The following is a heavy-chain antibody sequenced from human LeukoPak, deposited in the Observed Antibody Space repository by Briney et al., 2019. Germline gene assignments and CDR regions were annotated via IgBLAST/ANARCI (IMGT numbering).Heavy chain of an antibody. J-gene: IGHJ4*02. CDR3: ARERRRYCSGGSCQSKYYFDY. CDR1: GYTLTELS. CDR2: FDPEDGET. D-gene: IGHD2-15*01. Sequence: GASVKVSCKVSGYTLTELSMHWVRRAPGKGLEWMGGFDPEDGETIYAQKFQGRVTMTRDMSTSTVYMELSSLRSEDTAVYYCARERRRYCSGGSCQSKYYFDYWGQGTLVTVSS. V-gene: IGHV1-24*01.